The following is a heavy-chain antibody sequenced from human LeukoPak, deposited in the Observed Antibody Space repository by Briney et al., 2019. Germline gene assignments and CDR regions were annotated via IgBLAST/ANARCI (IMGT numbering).Heavy chain of an antibody. CDR1: GGSISSYY. D-gene: IGHD4-23*01. CDR2: IFYTGST. CDR3: ATLTGGDDAFDI. Sequence: SETLSLTCTVSGGSISSYYWSWIRQPPGKGLEWIGYIFYTGSTNYNPSLKSRVTISVLTSKNRFSLKLSSVTAADTAVYYCATLTGGDDAFDIWGQGTMVTVSS. V-gene: IGHV4-59*01. J-gene: IGHJ3*02.